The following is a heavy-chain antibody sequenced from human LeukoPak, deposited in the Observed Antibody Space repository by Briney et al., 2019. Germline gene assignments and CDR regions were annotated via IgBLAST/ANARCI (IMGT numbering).Heavy chain of an antibody. CDR3: ARPDYYNSRFDP. Sequence: PGGSLRLSCAASGFTFSNYWMHWVRQAPGKGLVWVSRINSDGSSTNYADSVKGRFTISRDNAKNTLYLQMNSLRAEDTAAYYCARPDYYNSRFDPWGQGTLVTVSS. CDR1: GFTFSNYW. CDR2: INSDGSST. D-gene: IGHD3-22*01. V-gene: IGHV3-74*01. J-gene: IGHJ5*02.